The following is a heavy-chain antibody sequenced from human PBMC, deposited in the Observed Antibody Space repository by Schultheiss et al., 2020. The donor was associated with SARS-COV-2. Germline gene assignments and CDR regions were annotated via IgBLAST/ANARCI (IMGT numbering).Heavy chain of an antibody. CDR2: ISGSGGST. V-gene: IGHV3-23*01. D-gene: IGHD3-16*02. Sequence: GGSLRLSCAASGFTFSSYAMSWVRQAPGKGLEWVSAISGSGGSTYYADSVKGRFTISRDNSKNTLYLQMNSLRAEDTAVYYCAKDRDYVWGSYHSFPFGWFDPWGQGTLVTVSS. CDR3: AKDRDYVWGSYHSFPFGWFDP. CDR1: GFTFSSYA. J-gene: IGHJ5*02.